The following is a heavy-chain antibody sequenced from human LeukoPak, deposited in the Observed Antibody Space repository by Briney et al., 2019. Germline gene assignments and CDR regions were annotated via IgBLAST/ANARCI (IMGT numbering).Heavy chain of an antibody. D-gene: IGHD6-6*01. J-gene: IGHJ4*02. CDR2: ISGSGGST. CDR3: ARAAEAARGPLTWGAFDY. V-gene: IGHV3-23*01. CDR1: GFTFSSYA. Sequence: PGGSLRLSCAASGFTFSSYAMSWVRQAPGKGLEWVSAISGSGGSTYYADSVKGRFTISRDNSKNTLYLQMNSLRAEDTAVYYCARAAEAARGPLTWGAFDYWGQGTLVTVSS.